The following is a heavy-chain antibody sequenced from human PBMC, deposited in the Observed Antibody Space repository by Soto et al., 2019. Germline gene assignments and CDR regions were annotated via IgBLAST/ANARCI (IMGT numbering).Heavy chain of an antibody. J-gene: IGHJ4*02. CDR2: IYSGGST. D-gene: IGHD6-19*01. CDR3: ARAGFIAVAGIVGFDY. V-gene: IGHV3-53*01. Sequence: EVQLVESGGGLIQPGGSLRLSCAASGFTVSSNYMSWVRQAPGKGLEWVSVIYSGGSTYYADSVKGRFTISRDNSKNTLYLQMNSLRAEDTAVYYCARAGFIAVAGIVGFDYWGQGTLVTVSS. CDR1: GFTVSSNY.